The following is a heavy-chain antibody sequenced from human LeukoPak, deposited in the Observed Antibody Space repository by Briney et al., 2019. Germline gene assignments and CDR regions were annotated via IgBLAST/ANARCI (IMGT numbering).Heavy chain of an antibody. Sequence: GASVKVSCKASGYTFTSYDINWVRQATGQGLEWMGWMNPNSGNTGYAQKFQGRVTMTRNTSISTAYMELSSLRSEDTAVYYCATRGYSYEYPGPDYWGQGTLVTVSS. CDR2: MNPNSGNT. CDR3: ATRGYSYEYPGPDY. J-gene: IGHJ4*02. CDR1: GYTFTSYD. D-gene: IGHD5-18*01. V-gene: IGHV1-8*01.